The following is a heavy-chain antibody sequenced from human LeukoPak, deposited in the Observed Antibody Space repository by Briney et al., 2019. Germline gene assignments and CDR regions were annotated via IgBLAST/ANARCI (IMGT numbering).Heavy chain of an antibody. D-gene: IGHD3-22*01. V-gene: IGHV3-30-3*01. CDR2: ISYDGSNK. CDR1: GFAFSSYA. J-gene: IGHJ5*02. CDR3: AKDYDSSGYYTT. Sequence: GGSLRLSCAASGFAFSSYAMHWVRQAPGKGLEWVAVISYDGSNKYYADSVKGRFTISRDNSKNTLYLQMNSLRAEDTAVYYCAKDYDSSGYYTTWGQGTLVTVSS.